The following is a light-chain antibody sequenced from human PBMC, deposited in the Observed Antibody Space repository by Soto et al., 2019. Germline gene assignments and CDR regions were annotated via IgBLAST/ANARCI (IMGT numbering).Light chain of an antibody. CDR3: QQSYRTPRA. CDR2: AAS. J-gene: IGKJ4*02. CDR1: QSISSY. V-gene: IGKV1-39*01. Sequence: MQKSRARSARTACVAAKHTNTYRASQSISSYLNWYQQKPGKAPKLLIYAASSLQSGVPSRFSGSGSGPDFTLTISSLKPEDLATYSCQQSYRTPRACGGGTKVDIK.